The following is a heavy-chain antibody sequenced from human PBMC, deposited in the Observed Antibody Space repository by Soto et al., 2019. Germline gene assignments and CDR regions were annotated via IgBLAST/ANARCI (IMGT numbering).Heavy chain of an antibody. V-gene: IGHV4-59*08. CDR3: ARRIAARNWGWFDP. CDR1: GGSISSYY. CDR2: IYYSGST. J-gene: IGHJ5*02. Sequence: QVQLQESGPGLVKPSETLSLTCTVSGGSISSYYWSWIRQPPGKGLEWIGYIYYSGSTNYNPSLKSRVTISVDTSKNQFSLKRSAVTAADTAVYYCARRIAARNWGWFDPWGQGTLVTVSS. D-gene: IGHD6-6*01.